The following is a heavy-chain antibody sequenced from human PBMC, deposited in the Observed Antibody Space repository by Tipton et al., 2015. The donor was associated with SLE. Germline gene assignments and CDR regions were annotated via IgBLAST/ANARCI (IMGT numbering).Heavy chain of an antibody. CDR2: MSSNGGST. J-gene: IGHJ4*02. CDR1: GFTFSSYA. D-gene: IGHD4-11*01. V-gene: IGHV3-64*01. Sequence: SLRLSCAASGFTFSSYAMHWVRQAPGKGLEYVSAMSSNGGSTYYANSVKGRFTISRDNSKNTLYLQMGSLRAEDMAVYYCARGRYSNYYFDYWGQGTLVTVSS. CDR3: ARGRYSNYYFDY.